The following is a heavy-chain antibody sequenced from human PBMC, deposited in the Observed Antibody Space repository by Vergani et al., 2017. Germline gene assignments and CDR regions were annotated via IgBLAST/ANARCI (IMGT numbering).Heavy chain of an antibody. V-gene: IGHV4-59*10. CDR2: IYTSGST. J-gene: IGHJ4*02. D-gene: IGHD6-19*01. CDR1: GGSFSVYY. CDR3: ARESSGWHGGVDY. Sequence: QVQLQQWGAGLLKPSETLSLTCGVYGGSFSVYYWSWIRQPAGKGLEWIGRIYTSGSTNYNPSLKSRVTISVDTSKNQFSLKLSSVTAADTAVYYCARESSGWHGGVDYWGQGTLVTVSS.